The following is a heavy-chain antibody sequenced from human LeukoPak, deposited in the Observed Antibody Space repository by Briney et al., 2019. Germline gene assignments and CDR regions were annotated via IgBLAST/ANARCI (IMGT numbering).Heavy chain of an antibody. V-gene: IGHV3-30*02. CDR2: IRHDGSNE. CDR3: ARDLGIFGDFDY. D-gene: IGHD3-3*01. J-gene: IGHJ4*02. Sequence: PGGSLRLSCTTPGFSFSNFGMHWVRRAPDKGLEWLAFIRHDGSNEYSADSVKGRFTISRDNSRSTLFLQMDNLRSEDTAIYYCARDLGIFGDFDYWGQGTLVIVSS. CDR1: GFSFSNFG.